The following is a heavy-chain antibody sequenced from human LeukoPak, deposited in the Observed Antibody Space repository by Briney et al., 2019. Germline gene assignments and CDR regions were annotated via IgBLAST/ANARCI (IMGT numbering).Heavy chain of an antibody. CDR2: IYYSGST. J-gene: IGHJ6*02. Sequence: SETLSLTCTVSGGSISSYYWSWIRQPPGKGLEWIGYIYYSGSTNYNPSLKSRVTISVDTSKNQFSLKLTPVTAADTAVYHCASQYSSSWSYGMDVWGQGTTVTVSS. D-gene: IGHD6-13*01. CDR1: GGSISSYY. CDR3: ASQYSSSWSYGMDV. V-gene: IGHV4-59*08.